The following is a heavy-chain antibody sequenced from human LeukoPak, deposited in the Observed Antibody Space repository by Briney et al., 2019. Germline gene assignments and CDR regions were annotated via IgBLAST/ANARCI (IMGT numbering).Heavy chain of an antibody. CDR1: GFTFSSYA. J-gene: IGHJ3*02. CDR3: ARAWELLGGAFDI. Sequence: PGGSLRLSCAASGFTFSSYAMHWVRQAPGKRLEYVSAISSNGGSTYYANSVKGRFTISRDNSKNTLYLQMGSLRAEDMAVYYCARAWELLGGAFDIWGQGTMVTVSS. D-gene: IGHD1-26*01. CDR2: ISSNGGST. V-gene: IGHV3-64*01.